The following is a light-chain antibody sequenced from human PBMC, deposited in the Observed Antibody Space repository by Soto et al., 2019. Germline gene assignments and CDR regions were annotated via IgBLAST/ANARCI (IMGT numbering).Light chain of an antibody. CDR3: QQYYNSPYT. Sequence: DIVVTQSPDSLPVSLGERATINCKSSQSVLSSSNDKNYLAWYRQKPGQPPKLLIYWASTRESGVPDRFSGGSGTDFTLTITRLQAEDVAVYYCQQYYNSPYTFGQGTKLEIK. J-gene: IGKJ2*01. CDR1: QSVLSSSNDKNY. V-gene: IGKV4-1*01. CDR2: WAS.